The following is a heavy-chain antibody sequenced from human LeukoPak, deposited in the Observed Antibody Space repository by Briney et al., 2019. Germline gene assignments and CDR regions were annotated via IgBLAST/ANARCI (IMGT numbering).Heavy chain of an antibody. J-gene: IGHJ4*02. D-gene: IGHD3-9*01. Sequence: GGSLRLSCAASGFTFSSYAMNWVRQAPGKGLEWLSYISSSGSTMYYADSVKGRFTISRDNARNSLYLQMNSLRVEDTAMYYCTRGFDISDYWGQGTVVTVSS. CDR1: GFTFSSYA. CDR3: TRGFDISDY. CDR2: ISSSGSTM. V-gene: IGHV3-48*04.